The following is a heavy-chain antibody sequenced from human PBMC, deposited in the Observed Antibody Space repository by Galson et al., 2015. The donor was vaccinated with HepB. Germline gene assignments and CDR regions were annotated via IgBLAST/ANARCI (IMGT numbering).Heavy chain of an antibody. D-gene: IGHD3-22*01. Sequence: SVKVSCKASGFIFSSSAMQWVRQARGQRLEWIGWIVVGSGNTNCAQKFQERVTITRDMSTNTAYMELSSLRSEDTAVYYCATDSSPYYYDTSGNFGYFDLWGRGTLVTVSS. CDR1: GFIFSSSA. CDR3: ATDSSPYYYDTSGNFGYFDL. CDR2: IVVGSGNT. V-gene: IGHV1-58*02. J-gene: IGHJ2*01.